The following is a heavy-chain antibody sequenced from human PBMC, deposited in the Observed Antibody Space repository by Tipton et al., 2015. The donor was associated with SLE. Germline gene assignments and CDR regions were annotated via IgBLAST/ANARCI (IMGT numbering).Heavy chain of an antibody. CDR2: IYYSGST. Sequence: TLSLTCTVSGDSISSSSYYWGWIRQPPGKGLEWIGSIYYSGSTYYNPSLKSRVTISVDTSKNQFSLKLSSVTAADTAVYYCARGGDCTNGVCYPYWGQGTLVTVSS. J-gene: IGHJ4*02. V-gene: IGHV4-39*07. D-gene: IGHD2-8*01. CDR3: ARGGDCTNGVCYPY. CDR1: GDSISSSSYY.